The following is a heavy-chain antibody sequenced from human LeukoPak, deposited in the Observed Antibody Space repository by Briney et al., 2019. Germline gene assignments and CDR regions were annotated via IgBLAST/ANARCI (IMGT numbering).Heavy chain of an antibody. CDR3: ARVTGYIVEDYFDY. V-gene: IGHV4-59*01. CDR2: IYYSGST. D-gene: IGHD3-22*01. J-gene: IGHJ4*02. CDR1: GGSFSGYY. Sequence: SETLSLTCAVYGGSFSGYYWSWIRQPPGKGLEWSGYIYYSGSTNYNPSLKSRVTISVDTSKNPFSLRLSSVTAAHTAVYYCARVTGYIVEDYFDYWGQGTLVTVSS.